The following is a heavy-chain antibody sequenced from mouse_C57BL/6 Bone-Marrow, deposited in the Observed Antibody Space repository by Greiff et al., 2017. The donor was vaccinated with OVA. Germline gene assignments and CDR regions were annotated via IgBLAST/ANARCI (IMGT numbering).Heavy chain of an antibody. V-gene: IGHV1-18*01. J-gene: IGHJ3*01. CDR3: TRSGHYGSPFAY. CDR1: GYTFTDYN. Sequence: VQLQQSGPELVKPGASVKIPCKASGYTFTDYNMDWVKQSHGKSLEWIGDINPNNGGTAYNQKFKGKAILTADKSSSTAYMELRSLTSEDSAVYYCTRSGHYGSPFAYWGQGTLVTVSA. CDR2: INPNNGGT. D-gene: IGHD1-1*01.